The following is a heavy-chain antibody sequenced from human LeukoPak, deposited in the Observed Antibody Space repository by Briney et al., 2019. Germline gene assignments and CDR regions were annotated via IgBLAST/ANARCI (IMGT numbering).Heavy chain of an antibody. Sequence: SGTLSLTCAVVGGSILTTNCWSWVRQPPGKGLEWIGEVHLSGASNYNPSLKSRVNMSIDKSKNQLSLELTSVTAADTAIYYCTRKSGAFSPFGFWGQGTLVTVSS. D-gene: IGHD1-26*01. CDR1: GGSILTTNC. CDR3: TRKSGAFSPFGF. CDR2: VHLSGAS. J-gene: IGHJ4*02. V-gene: IGHV4-4*02.